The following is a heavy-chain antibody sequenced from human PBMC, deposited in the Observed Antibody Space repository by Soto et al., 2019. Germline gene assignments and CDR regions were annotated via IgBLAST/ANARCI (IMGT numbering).Heavy chain of an antibody. D-gene: IGHD3-22*01. CDR1: GSSISSYY. V-gene: IGHV4-59*01. J-gene: IGHJ4*02. Sequence: SETLSLTCTVSGSSISSYYWSWIRQPPGKGLEWIGYIYFRGTTNYNPSLKSRVTMSADTSKNQFSLKLNSVTAADTAVYYCARMNYYDTSGYPFDYWGQGMMVTVS. CDR3: ARMNYYDTSGYPFDY. CDR2: IYFRGTT.